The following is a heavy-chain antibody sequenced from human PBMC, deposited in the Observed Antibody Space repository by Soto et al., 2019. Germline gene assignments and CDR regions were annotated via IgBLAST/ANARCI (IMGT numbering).Heavy chain of an antibody. D-gene: IGHD3-10*01. CDR2: ISGGGDAA. V-gene: IGHV3-23*01. Sequence: EVQLLESGGGLVQPGGSLRLSCAGSGFTFINFAMNWVRQAPGKGLEWVSTISGGGDAAFFADSVRGRFTISRDNSKDTVTLQMNRLGVDDTAVYYCARKVPGSTSRPDYWYFDLWGRRTLVTVSS. CDR1: GFTFINFA. J-gene: IGHJ2*01. CDR3: ARKVPGSTSRPDYWYFDL.